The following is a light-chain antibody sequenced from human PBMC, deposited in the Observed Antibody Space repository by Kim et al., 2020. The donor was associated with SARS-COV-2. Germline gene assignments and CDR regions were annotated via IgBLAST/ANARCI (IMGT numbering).Light chain of an antibody. CDR2: GAS. Sequence: PGDRATLSCRASQTVSSNFLAWYQQKPGQAPRLLIYGASSRATGIPDRFSGSASGADFTLTISRLEPEDSGVYYCKQYGSSPRTFGQGTKVDIK. V-gene: IGKV3-20*01. CDR1: QTVSSNF. CDR3: KQYGSSPRT. J-gene: IGKJ1*01.